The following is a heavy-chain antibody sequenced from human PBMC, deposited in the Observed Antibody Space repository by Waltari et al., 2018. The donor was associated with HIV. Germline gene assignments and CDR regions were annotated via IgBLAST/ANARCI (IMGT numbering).Heavy chain of an antibody. V-gene: IGHV5-51*01. J-gene: IGHJ4*02. Sequence: EVQLVQSGAEVKKPGESLKISCKGSGYSFTNYWIGWVRQMPGKGLEWMGLIDPRDSDTRYSPSFQGQVTISADKSISTAYLQWSSLKASDTAMYYCARRQPTVTTFREYYFDYWGQGTLVTVSS. CDR3: ARRQPTVTTFREYYFDY. CDR1: GYSFTNYW. D-gene: IGHD4-17*01. CDR2: IDPRDSDT.